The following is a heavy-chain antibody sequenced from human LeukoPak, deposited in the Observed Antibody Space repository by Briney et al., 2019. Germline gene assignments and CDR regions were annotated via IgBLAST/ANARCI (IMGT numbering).Heavy chain of an antibody. CDR3: ARDVEHYDILTGQASRAFDI. Sequence: PSETLSLTCAVYGGSFSGYYWSWIRQPPGKGLEWIGYIYYSGSTNYNPSLKSRVTISVDTSKNQFSLKLSSVTAADTAVYYCARDVEHYDILTGQASRAFDIWGQGTMVTVSS. CDR1: GGSFSGYY. CDR2: IYYSGST. V-gene: IGHV4-59*01. J-gene: IGHJ3*02. D-gene: IGHD3-9*01.